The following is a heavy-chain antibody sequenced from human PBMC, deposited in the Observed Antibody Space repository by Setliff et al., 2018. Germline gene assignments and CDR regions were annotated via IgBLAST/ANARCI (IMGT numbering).Heavy chain of an antibody. CDR2: ISAYNGNT. J-gene: IGHJ4*02. CDR1: GYTFTSYG. Sequence: ASVKVSCKASGYTFTSYGISWVRQAPGQGPEWMGWISAYNGNTNYAQKLQGRVTMTTDTSTNTAYMEVRSLGSDDTAMYYCARAVGYCSGGSCYKGDDYWGQGTLVTVSS. CDR3: ARAVGYCSGGSCYKGDDY. V-gene: IGHV1-18*01. D-gene: IGHD2-15*01.